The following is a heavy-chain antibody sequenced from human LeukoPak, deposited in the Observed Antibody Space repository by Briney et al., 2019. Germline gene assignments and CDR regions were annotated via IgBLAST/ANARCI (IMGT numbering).Heavy chain of an antibody. V-gene: IGHV3-48*02. Sequence: GGSLRLSCAASGFIFNRYGMNWVRQAPGRGLEWISYISGSFITIEYADSVKGRFTISRSNARNSLFLQMNSLRDEDTAVYYCVRTYDVLTGGFDYWGQGTPVTVSS. D-gene: IGHD3-9*01. CDR1: GFIFNRYG. J-gene: IGHJ4*02. CDR2: ISGSFITI. CDR3: VRTYDVLTGGFDY.